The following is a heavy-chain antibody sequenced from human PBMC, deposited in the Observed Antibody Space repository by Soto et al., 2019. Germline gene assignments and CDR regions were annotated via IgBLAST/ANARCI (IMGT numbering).Heavy chain of an antibody. J-gene: IGHJ4*02. V-gene: IGHV4-31*03. CDR2: INYSGST. CDR3: ATLGSTSGNPFDN. CDR1: GGSIRGGGHY. D-gene: IGHD2-2*03. Sequence: QVQLQESGPGLVEPSQTLSLTCTVSGGSIRGGGHYWTWIRHRPGKGLECIGYINYSGSTYYNPPLRSRVTRSVDTPQGQISLKLSSVTAADTALYYCATLGSTSGNPFDNWGQGTLVTVSS.